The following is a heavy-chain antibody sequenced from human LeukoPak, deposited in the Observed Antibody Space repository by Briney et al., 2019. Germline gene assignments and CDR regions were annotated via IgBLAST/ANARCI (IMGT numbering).Heavy chain of an antibody. CDR3: ARGEPTNYDFWSGYPGKYYFDY. V-gene: IGHV4-34*01. Sequence: PSETLSLTCAVYGGSFSGYYWSWIRQPPGKGLEWIGEINHSGSTNYNPSLKGRVTISVDTSKNQFSLKLSSVTAADTAVYYCARGEPTNYDFWSGYPGKYYFDYWGQGTLVTVSS. D-gene: IGHD3-3*01. CDR2: INHSGST. J-gene: IGHJ4*02. CDR1: GGSFSGYY.